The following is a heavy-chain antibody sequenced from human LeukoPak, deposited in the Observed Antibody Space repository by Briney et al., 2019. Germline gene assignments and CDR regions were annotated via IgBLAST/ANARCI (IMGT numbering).Heavy chain of an antibody. J-gene: IGHJ4*02. CDR1: GFTFSSYS. CDR2: ISSSSSYI. V-gene: IGHV3-21*01. CDR3: AKALLEMATIMTFDY. D-gene: IGHD5-24*01. Sequence: PGGSLRLSCAASGFTFSSYSMNWVRQAPGKGLEWVSSISSSSSYIYYADSVKGRFTISRDNSKNTLYLQMNSLRAEDTAVYYCAKALLEMATIMTFDYWGQGTLVTVSS.